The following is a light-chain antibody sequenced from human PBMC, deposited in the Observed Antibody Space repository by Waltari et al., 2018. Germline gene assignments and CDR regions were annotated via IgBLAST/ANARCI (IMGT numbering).Light chain of an antibody. J-gene: IGLJ3*02. Sequence: QSVLTQSRSVSGSLGQSVTLSCTGTSSNIGRFNYVTWYQQHPGKAPKLLIFDVHKLPSGVPVRFSGSKAGNTASLTISGLQPEDEAEYYCCSYAVNYNWLFGGGTKLTVI. CDR1: SSNIGRFNY. CDR3: CSYAVNYNWL. V-gene: IGLV2-11*01. CDR2: DVH.